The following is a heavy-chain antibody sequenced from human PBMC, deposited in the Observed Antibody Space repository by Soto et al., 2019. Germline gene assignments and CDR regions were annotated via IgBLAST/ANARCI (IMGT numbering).Heavy chain of an antibody. CDR3: ARVVKAGDYGDYGRYYFDY. J-gene: IGHJ4*01. Sequence: QVQLVQSGAEVKKPGASVKVSCKASGYTFTTYGITWVRQAPGQGLEWMGWISAYSGNTNYAQKTQGGRTVTTDTSTNTAYMDLRSLRSDDTAVYYCARVVKAGDYGDYGRYYFDYWGHGTLVTVSS. D-gene: IGHD4-17*01. CDR2: ISAYSGNT. V-gene: IGHV1-18*04. CDR1: GYTFTTYG.